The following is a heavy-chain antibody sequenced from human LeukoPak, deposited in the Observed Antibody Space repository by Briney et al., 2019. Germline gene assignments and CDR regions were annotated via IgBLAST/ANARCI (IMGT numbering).Heavy chain of an antibody. D-gene: IGHD6-6*01. V-gene: IGHV1-2*06. CDR3: TRASPASLEFDY. CDR1: GYTFTGYY. J-gene: IGHJ4*02. CDR2: INPNSGGT. Sequence: ASVKVSCXASGYTFTGYYMHWVRQAPGQGLEWMGRINPNSGGTNYAQKFQGRVTMTRDTSISTAYMEVTSLRSDDTAVYYCTRASPASLEFDYWGQGTLVTVSS.